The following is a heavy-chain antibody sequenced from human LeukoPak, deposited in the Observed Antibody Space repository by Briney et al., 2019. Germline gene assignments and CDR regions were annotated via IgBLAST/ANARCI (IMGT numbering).Heavy chain of an antibody. CDR2: INPKSGGT. D-gene: IGHD4/OR15-4a*01. CDR1: GYTFTNYY. Sequence: ASVKVSCKASGYTFTNYYMHWVRQAPGLGFEWMGWINPKSGGTSYPQKFRGRLTTTRDTSISTAYMELSRLRSDDTAVYYCVPSANYYYFDYWGQGTLVTVSS. CDR3: VPSANYYYFDY. J-gene: IGHJ4*02. V-gene: IGHV1-2*02.